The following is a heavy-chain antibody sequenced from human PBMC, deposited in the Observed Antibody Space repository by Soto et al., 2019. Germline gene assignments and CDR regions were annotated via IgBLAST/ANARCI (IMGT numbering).Heavy chain of an antibody. CDR3: ARGQDSPFSAFDI. CDR1: GYTFTGYT. CDR2: INAANGNT. V-gene: IGHV1-3*01. Sequence: QVQLVQSGAEVKKPGASVKVSCKASGYTFTGYTMDWVRQAPGQRLEWMGWINAANGNTKYSEKFQGRVTITRDASASTAYMDLSSLRSEDTAVYYCARGQDSPFSAFDIWGQGTMVTVSS. J-gene: IGHJ3*02.